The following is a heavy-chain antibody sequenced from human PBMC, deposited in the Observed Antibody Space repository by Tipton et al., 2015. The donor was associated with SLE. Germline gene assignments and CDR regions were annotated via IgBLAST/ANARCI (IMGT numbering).Heavy chain of an antibody. J-gene: IGHJ3*02. D-gene: IGHD4-17*01. CDR1: GFTFSSYA. Sequence: RSLRLSCAASGFTFSSYAMHWVRQAPGKGLEWVAVISYDGSNKYYADSVKGRFTISRDNSKNTLYLQMNSLRAEDTAVYYCAKDFTVTDAFDIWGQGTMVTVSS. CDR2: ISYDGSNK. V-gene: IGHV3-30*04. CDR3: AKDFTVTDAFDI.